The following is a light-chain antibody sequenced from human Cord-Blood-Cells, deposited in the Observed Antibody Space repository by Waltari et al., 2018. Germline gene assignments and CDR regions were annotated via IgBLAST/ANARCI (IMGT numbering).Light chain of an antibody. CDR1: RSDVGSYNL. Sequence: QSALTQPASVSGSPGQSITISCTGTRSDVGSYNLVSWYQQHPGKAPNLMIYEGSKRPSGVSNRFSGSKSGNTASLTISGLQAEDEADYYCCSYAGSSTFVVFGGGTKLTVL. J-gene: IGLJ2*01. CDR3: CSYAGSSTFVV. CDR2: EGS. V-gene: IGLV2-23*01.